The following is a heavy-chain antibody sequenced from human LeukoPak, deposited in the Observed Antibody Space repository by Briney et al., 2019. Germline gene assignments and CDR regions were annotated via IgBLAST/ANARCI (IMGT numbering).Heavy chain of an antibody. J-gene: IGHJ3*02. Sequence: PGGSLRLSCAASGFTVSSNYMSWVRQAPGKGLEWVSVIYSGGSTYYADSVKGRFTISRDNSKNTLYLQMNSLRAEDTAVYYCARSSDVTMVRGFIDAFDIWGQGTMVTVSS. CDR3: ARSSDVTMVRGFIDAFDI. CDR1: GFTVSSNY. D-gene: IGHD3-10*01. V-gene: IGHV3-66*01. CDR2: IYSGGST.